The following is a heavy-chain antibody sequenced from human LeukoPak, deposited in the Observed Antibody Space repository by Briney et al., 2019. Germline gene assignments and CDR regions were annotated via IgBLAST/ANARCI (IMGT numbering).Heavy chain of an antibody. D-gene: IGHD3-22*01. CDR2: IYNSDTT. V-gene: IGHV3-53*01. Sequence: PGGSLRLSCAASDFTVSSNYMNWVRQAPGKGLEWVSLIYNSDTTYYADSVKGRFTISRDNSKNTLYLQMNGLRAEDTAVYYCASASRYYDSRGYYHPYFDNWGQGTLVTVSS. J-gene: IGHJ4*02. CDR1: DFTVSSNY. CDR3: ASASRYYDSRGYYHPYFDN.